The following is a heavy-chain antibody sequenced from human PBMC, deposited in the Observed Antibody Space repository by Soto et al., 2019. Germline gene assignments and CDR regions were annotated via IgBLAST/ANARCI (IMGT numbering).Heavy chain of an antibody. CDR1: GYTFTGYY. D-gene: IGHD2-2*02. CDR2: INPNSGGT. Sequence: ASVKVSCKASGYTFTGYYMHWVRQAPGQGLEWMGWINPNSGGTNYAQKFQGWVTMTRDTSISTAYMELSRLRSDDTAVYYCARGDCSSTSCYTSGGDYWGQGTLVTVSS. J-gene: IGHJ4*02. CDR3: ARGDCSSTSCYTSGGDY. V-gene: IGHV1-2*04.